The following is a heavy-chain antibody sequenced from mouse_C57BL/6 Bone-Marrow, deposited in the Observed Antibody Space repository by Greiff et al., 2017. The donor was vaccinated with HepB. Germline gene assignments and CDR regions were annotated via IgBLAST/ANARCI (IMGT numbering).Heavy chain of an antibody. CDR3: ARGRNGYYPYYFDY. CDR1: GYAFTNYL. J-gene: IGHJ2*01. Sequence: VQVVESGAELVRPGTSVKVSCKASGYAFTNYLIEWVKQRPGQGLEWIGVINPGSGGTNYNEKFKGKATLTADKSSSTAYMQLSSLTSEDSAVYFCARGRNGYYPYYFDYWGQGTTLTVSS. V-gene: IGHV1-54*01. D-gene: IGHD2-3*01. CDR2: INPGSGGT.